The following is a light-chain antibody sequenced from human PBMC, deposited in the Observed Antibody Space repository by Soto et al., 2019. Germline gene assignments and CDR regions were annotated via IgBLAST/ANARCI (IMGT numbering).Light chain of an antibody. CDR2: EGS. CDR3: CSYETSSTYV. CDR1: SSDVGSYNL. V-gene: IGLV2-23*01. J-gene: IGLJ1*01. Sequence: VLTQPASVSGSPGQSITISCTGTSSDVGSYNLVSWYQHHPGKTPKLMIYEGSRRPSGVSNRFSASKSGNTASLTISGLQAEDEAEYYCCSYETSSTYVFGSGTKVTVL.